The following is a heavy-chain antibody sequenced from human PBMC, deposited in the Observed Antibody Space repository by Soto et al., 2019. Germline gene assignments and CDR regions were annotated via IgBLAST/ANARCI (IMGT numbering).Heavy chain of an antibody. V-gene: IGHV3-23*01. CDR2: ISGSGGST. CDR3: ARDPQTTVLASAYYSMYL. D-gene: IGHD4-17*01. CDR1: GFTFSSYA. Sequence: GGSLRLACAVSGFTFSSYAMSWVRQAPGKGLEWVSAISGSGGSTYYADSVKGRFTISRDNSKNTLYLQMNSLRAEDTAVYYCARDPQTTVLASAYYSMYLWGQGT. J-gene: IGHJ6*02.